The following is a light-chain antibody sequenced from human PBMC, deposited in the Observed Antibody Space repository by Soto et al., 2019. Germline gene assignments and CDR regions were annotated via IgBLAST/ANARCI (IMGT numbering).Light chain of an antibody. CDR3: HQYHYWWT. Sequence: EIVMTQSPATMSVSPGERVTLSCRASQSVSGHLAWYQQKPGQAPRLIISGASTRATGIPARFSGSGSGTEFTLTISSLQSEDFAVYYRHQYHYWWTFGQGTKV. J-gene: IGKJ1*01. V-gene: IGKV3-15*01. CDR2: GAS. CDR1: QSVSGH.